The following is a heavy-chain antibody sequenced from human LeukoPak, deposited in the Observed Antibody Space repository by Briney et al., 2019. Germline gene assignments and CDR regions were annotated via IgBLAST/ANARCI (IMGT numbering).Heavy chain of an antibody. J-gene: IGHJ6*03. CDR1: GFTVSSNY. CDR3: VRGSLASGVVVYYYYYLDV. Sequence: GGSLRLSCAASGFTVSSNYMSWVRQAPGKGLEWVSVIYSGGSTYYADSVKGRFTISRDNSKNTLYLQMNSLRAEDTAVYYCVRGSLASGVVVYYYYYLDVWGKGTTVTVSS. CDR2: IYSGGST. V-gene: IGHV3-66*01. D-gene: IGHD3-3*01.